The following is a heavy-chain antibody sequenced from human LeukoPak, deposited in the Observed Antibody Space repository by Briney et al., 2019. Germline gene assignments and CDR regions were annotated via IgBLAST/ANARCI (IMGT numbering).Heavy chain of an antibody. CDR2: IYYNGST. Sequence: SETLSLTCTVSGGSISSYYWSWIRQSPGKGLEWIGYIYYNGSTNYNPSLKSRVTISVDTSKNQFSLKLSSVTAADTAVYYCASGGYSYGYNTYFDYWGQGTLVTVSS. J-gene: IGHJ4*02. CDR3: ASGGYSYGYNTYFDY. D-gene: IGHD5-18*01. CDR1: GGSISSYY. V-gene: IGHV4-59*01.